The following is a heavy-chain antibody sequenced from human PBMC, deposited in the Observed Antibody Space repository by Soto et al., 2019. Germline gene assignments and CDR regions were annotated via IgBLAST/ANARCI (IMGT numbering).Heavy chain of an antibody. D-gene: IGHD2-15*01. Sequence: QVQLQESGPGLVKPSETLSLTRTVSSDSITNYYWSWIRQSPGKGLEWIGYIHDSGRSNYNPSLKSRVKISVETSKKQFSLKLNSVTAADTAVYYCARVGGTRGWYWGQGTLVTVSS. CDR3: ARVGGTRGWY. J-gene: IGHJ4*02. V-gene: IGHV4-59*01. CDR1: SDSITNYY. CDR2: IHDSGRS.